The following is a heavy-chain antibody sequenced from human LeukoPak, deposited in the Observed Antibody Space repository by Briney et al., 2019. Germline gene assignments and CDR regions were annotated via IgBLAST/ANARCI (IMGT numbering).Heavy chain of an antibody. CDR3: AKPIPYSSGRYDAFDI. V-gene: IGHV4-4*07. CDR2: IYTSGST. CDR1: GGSISSYY. Sequence: SETLSLTCTVSGGSISSYYWSWIRQPAGKGLEWIGRIYTSGSTNYNPSLKSRVTISVDTSKNQFSLKLSSVTAADTAVYYCAKPIPYSSGRYDAFDIWGQGTMVTVSS. J-gene: IGHJ3*02. D-gene: IGHD6-19*01.